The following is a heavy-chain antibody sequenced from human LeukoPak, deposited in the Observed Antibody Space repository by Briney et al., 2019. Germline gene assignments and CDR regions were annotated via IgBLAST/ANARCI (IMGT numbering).Heavy chain of an antibody. V-gene: IGHV3-30*04. CDR2: ISYDGSNK. D-gene: IGHD5-24*01. CDR1: GLTFSSYA. J-gene: IGHJ4*02. Sequence: GGSLRLSCAASGLTFSSYAMHWVRQAPGKGLEWVAAISYDGSNKYSADSVKGRFTISRDNSKNTLYLQMNSLRAEDTAVYYCARDGYNMGHFYFDYWGQGTLVTVSS. CDR3: ARDGYNMGHFYFDY.